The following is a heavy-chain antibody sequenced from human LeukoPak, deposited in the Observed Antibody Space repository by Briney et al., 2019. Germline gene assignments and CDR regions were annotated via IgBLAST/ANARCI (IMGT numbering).Heavy chain of an antibody. CDR2: ISYDGSNK. Sequence: GRSLRLSCAASGFTFSSYTIHWVRQAPGKGLEWVTIISYDGSNKYYADSVKGRFTISRDNSKNTLYLQMNSLRAEDTAVYYCAKDYYDSSDYLDYWGQGTLVTVSS. V-gene: IGHV3-30-3*01. D-gene: IGHD3-22*01. J-gene: IGHJ4*02. CDR1: GFTFSSYT. CDR3: AKDYYDSSDYLDY.